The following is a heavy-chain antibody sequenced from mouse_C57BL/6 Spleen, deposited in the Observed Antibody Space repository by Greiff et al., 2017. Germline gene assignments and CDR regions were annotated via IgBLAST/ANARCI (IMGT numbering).Heavy chain of an antibody. Sequence: VQLQQPGAELVKPGASVKMSCKASGYTFTSYWITWVKQRPGQGLEWIGDIYPGSGSTNYNEKFKSKATLTVYTSSSTAYMQLSSLTSEDSAVYYCATAYACFAYWGQGTLVTVSA. CDR2: IYPGSGST. CDR3: ATAYACFAY. V-gene: IGHV1-55*01. J-gene: IGHJ3*01. CDR1: GYTFTSYW. D-gene: IGHD2-12*01.